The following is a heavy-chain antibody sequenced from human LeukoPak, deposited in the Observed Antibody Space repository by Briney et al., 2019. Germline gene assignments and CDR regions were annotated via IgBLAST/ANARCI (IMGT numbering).Heavy chain of an antibody. Sequence: SETLSLTCAVSGGSISSGGYSWSWIRQPPGKGLEWIGYIYHSGSTYYNPSLKSRVTISVDRSKNQFSLKLSSVTAADTAVYYCARVSGGYSYWGQGTLVTVSS. CDR3: ARVSGGYSY. CDR2: IYHSGST. D-gene: IGHD1-26*01. V-gene: IGHV4-30-2*01. J-gene: IGHJ4*02. CDR1: GGSISSGGYS.